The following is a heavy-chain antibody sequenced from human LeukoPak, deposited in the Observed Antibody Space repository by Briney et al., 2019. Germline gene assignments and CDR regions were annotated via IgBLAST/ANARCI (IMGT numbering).Heavy chain of an antibody. J-gene: IGHJ4*02. CDR1: RFTFSNFG. CDR2: TSNDESNK. V-gene: IGHV3-30*18. Sequence: GGSLRLSCAASRFTFSNFGMFWVRQAPGKGLEWVAVTSNDESNKYYADSVKGRFTISRDNSKNTLYLQMNSLRVEDTGVYYCAKEVGTFTLDYWGQGTLVTVSS. CDR3: AKEVGTFTLDY. D-gene: IGHD1-26*01.